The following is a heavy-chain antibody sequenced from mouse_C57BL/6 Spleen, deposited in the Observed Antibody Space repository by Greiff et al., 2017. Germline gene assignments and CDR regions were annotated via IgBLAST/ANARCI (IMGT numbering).Heavy chain of an antibody. CDR1: GYAFSSSW. D-gene: IGHD4-1*01. V-gene: IGHV1-82*01. CDR3: ARRELTGTSGTFDY. Sequence: VKLQESGPELVKPGASVKISCKASGYAFSSSWMNWVKQRPGKGLEWIGRIYPGDGDTNYNGKFKGKATLTADKSSSTAYMQLSSLTSEDSAVYFCARRELTGTSGTFDYWGQGTTLTVSS. J-gene: IGHJ2*01. CDR2: IYPGDGDT.